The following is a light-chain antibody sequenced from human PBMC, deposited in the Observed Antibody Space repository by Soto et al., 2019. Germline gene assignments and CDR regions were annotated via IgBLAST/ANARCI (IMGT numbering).Light chain of an antibody. CDR3: SSYRGSNPPSYV. V-gene: IGLV2-14*03. CDR1: SSDVGGYNY. Sequence: QSVLTQPASVSGSPGQSITISCTGSSSDVGGYNYVSWYQQHAGKAPKLFIYDVNNRPSGISYRFSGSKSGNTASLTISGLQAEDEADYYCSSYRGSNPPSYVFGTGTKVTVL. CDR2: DVN. J-gene: IGLJ1*01.